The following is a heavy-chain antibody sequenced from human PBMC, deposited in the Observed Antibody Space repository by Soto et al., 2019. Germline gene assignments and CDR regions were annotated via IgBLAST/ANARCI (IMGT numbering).Heavy chain of an antibody. Sequence: PSETLSLTCAVSGGSISSYSWNWIRPPPGKGLEWIGYIYYSGSTNYNPSLKGRVTISVDTSKNQFSLKLSSVTAADTAVYYCARVTDYDILTGSGFDYWGQGTLVTVSS. CDR1: GGSISSYS. J-gene: IGHJ4*02. CDR3: ARVTDYDILTGSGFDY. V-gene: IGHV4-59*01. CDR2: IYYSGST. D-gene: IGHD3-9*01.